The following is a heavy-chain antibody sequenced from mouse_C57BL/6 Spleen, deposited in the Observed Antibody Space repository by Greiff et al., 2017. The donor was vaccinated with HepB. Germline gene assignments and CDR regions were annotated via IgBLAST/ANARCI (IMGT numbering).Heavy chain of an antibody. CDR3: AREDTVDY. J-gene: IGHJ2*01. CDR2: IYPGDGDT. CDR1: GYAFSSSW. Sequence: QVQLQQSGPELVKPGASVKISCKASGYAFSSSWMNWVKQRPGKGLEWIGRIYPGDGDTNYNGKFKGKATLTADKSSSTAYRQLSSLTSEDSAVYFCAREDTVDYWGQGTTLTVSA. V-gene: IGHV1-82*01. D-gene: IGHD1-1*01.